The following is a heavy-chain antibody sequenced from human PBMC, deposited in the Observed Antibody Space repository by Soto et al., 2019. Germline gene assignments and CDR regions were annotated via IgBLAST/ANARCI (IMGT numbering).Heavy chain of an antibody. J-gene: IGHJ6*02. CDR1: GFTFSSYW. V-gene: IGHV3-74*01. Sequence: GGSLRLSCAASGFTFSSYWMHWVRQAPGKGLVWVSRINSDGSSTSYADSVKGRFTISRDNAKNTLYLQMNSLRAEDTAVYYCARDREWLVRPQGTPSNYYYHYGMDVWGQGTTVTVSS. CDR3: ARDREWLVRPQGTPSNYYYHYGMDV. D-gene: IGHD6-19*01. CDR2: INSDGSST.